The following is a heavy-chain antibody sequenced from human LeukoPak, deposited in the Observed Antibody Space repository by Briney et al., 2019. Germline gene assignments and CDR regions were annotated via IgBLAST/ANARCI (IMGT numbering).Heavy chain of an antibody. CDR2: IHYNGIT. CDR3: ARHIPGVRVPKVGMDV. D-gene: IGHD3-10*01. Sequence: KPSETLSLTCTVSGPMYNYYWSWIRQPPGKGLEWIGYIHYNGITNYSPSLKSRVTMSLDTSKNQVSLKLSSVTAADTAVYYCARHIPGVRVPKVGMDVWGQGTTVTVSS. J-gene: IGHJ6*02. CDR1: GPMYNYY. V-gene: IGHV4-59*08.